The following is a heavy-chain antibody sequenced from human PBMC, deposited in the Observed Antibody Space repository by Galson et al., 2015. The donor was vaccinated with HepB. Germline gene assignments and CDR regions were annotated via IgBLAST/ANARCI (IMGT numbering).Heavy chain of an antibody. CDR3: ARGPSDWGDRGSRNYYMDV. D-gene: IGHD3/OR15-3a*01. J-gene: IGHJ6*03. V-gene: IGHV3-11*01. CDR1: GFTFSDYY. CDR2: ISSSGSTI. Sequence: SLRLSCAASGFTFSDYYMSWIRQAPGKGLEWVSYISSSGSTIYYADSVKGRFTISRDNAKNSLYLQMSSLRAEDTAVYYCARGPSDWGDRGSRNYYMDVWGKGTTVTVSS.